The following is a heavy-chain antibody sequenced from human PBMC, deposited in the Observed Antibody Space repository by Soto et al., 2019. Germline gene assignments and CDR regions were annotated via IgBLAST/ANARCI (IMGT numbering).Heavy chain of an antibody. CDR2: IWYDGSNK. Sequence: QVQLVESGGGVVQPGRSLRLSCAASGFNFSSSGMHWVRQDPGKGLEWVAVIWYDGSNKYYADSVTARFTISRENSKNTLYLQMNSMRAEDTAVYYCARDLPGIAAASPAYWVQGALVTVSS. D-gene: IGHD6-13*01. CDR1: GFNFSSSG. CDR3: ARDLPGIAAASPAY. V-gene: IGHV3-33*01. J-gene: IGHJ4*02.